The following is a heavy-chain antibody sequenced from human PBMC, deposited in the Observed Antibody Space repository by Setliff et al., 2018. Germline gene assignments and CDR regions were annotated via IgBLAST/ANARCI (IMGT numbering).Heavy chain of an antibody. D-gene: IGHD3-10*01. V-gene: IGHV4-34*01. CDR3: ARRWNFGPYGSGIHDGFDM. J-gene: IGHJ3*02. CDR1: DGSFSDYY. Sequence: ETLSLTCAVFDGSFSDYYWSWIRQPPGKGLEWIGEINHYGSTKYKSSLRSRVTISVDTSKNQFSLNLNSVTAADTAVYYCARRWNFGPYGSGIHDGFDMWGQGTMVTVS. CDR2: INHYGST.